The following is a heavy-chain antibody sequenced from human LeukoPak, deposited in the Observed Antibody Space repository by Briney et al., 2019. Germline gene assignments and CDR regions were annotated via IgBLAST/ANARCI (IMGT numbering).Heavy chain of an antibody. D-gene: IGHD6-6*01. CDR3: SKVSSSVATRSGYFQH. J-gene: IGHJ1*01. CDR1: GVTFRSYA. CDR2: ISGSGTTT. Sequence: GGSLTLSCAAYGVTFRSYAMSCVRHAPGKGLLCGSAISGSGTTTYYADSVTGLFTHSSDNSRNTLFLQMNKLEETAVYYCSKVSSSVATRSGYFQHWGQGTLVTVSS. V-gene: IGHV3-23*01.